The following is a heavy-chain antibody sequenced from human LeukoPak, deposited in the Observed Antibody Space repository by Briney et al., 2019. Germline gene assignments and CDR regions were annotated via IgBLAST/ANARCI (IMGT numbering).Heavy chain of an antibody. V-gene: IGHV4-59*01. CDR1: GGSITSYY. Sequence: SETLSLTCTVSGGSITSYYWSWVRQPPGKGLEWIGYIYYSGSTSYNPSLKSRVTISLDTSRNQLSLKLSSVTTADTAVYYCARLVAYCSSASCTDFWGQETLVTVSS. CDR2: IYYSGST. D-gene: IGHD2-2*01. J-gene: IGHJ4*02. CDR3: ARLVAYCSSASCTDF.